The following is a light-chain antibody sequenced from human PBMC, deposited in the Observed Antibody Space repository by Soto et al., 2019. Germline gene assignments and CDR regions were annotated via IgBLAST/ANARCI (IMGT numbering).Light chain of an antibody. J-gene: IGLJ1*01. CDR2: DVS. CDR3: SSYTRSSTLA. CDR1: SSDVGGYNY. Sequence: QSALTQPASVSGSPGQSITISCTGTSSDVGGYNYVSWYQHHPGKAPKLMVYDVSNRPSGVSSRFSGSKSGSTASLTISGLQPEDEADYYCSSYTRSSTLAFGTGTKVTGL. V-gene: IGLV2-14*03.